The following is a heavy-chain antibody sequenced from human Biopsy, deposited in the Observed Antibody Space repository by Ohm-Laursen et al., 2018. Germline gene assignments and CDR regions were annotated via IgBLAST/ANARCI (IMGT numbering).Heavy chain of an antibody. D-gene: IGHD4-17*01. Sequence: GSLRLSCAASGFTFSHAWMTWVRQAPGKGLEWVSVINTSGGSTHYAVSVKGRFTISRDNSKNTLYLRMNSLRAEDTAVYYCAKPADSYGSEFYFDYWGQGTLVTVSS. V-gene: IGHV3-23*01. CDR1: GFTFSHAW. J-gene: IGHJ4*02. CDR3: AKPADSYGSEFYFDY. CDR2: INTSGGST.